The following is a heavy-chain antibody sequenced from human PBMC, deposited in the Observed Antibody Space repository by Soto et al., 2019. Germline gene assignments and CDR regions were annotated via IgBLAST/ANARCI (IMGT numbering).Heavy chain of an antibody. D-gene: IGHD5-18*01. CDR3: ASGIQLWLRRINNGYSG. CDR2: IIPMFGTA. J-gene: IGHJ4*02. Sequence: QVQLVQSGAAVKKPESSVKVSCKAPGGTFSTYAISWVRQAPGQGLAWMGGIIPMFGTANYAQRFQDRVTITADESTNTVHMELRSLRSADTAVYFCASGIQLWLRRINNGYSGWGQGTLVTVSS. V-gene: IGHV1-69*12. CDR1: GGTFSTYA.